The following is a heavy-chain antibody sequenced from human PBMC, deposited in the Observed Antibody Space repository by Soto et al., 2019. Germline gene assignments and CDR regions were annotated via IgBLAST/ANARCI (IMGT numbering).Heavy chain of an antibody. V-gene: IGHV3-33*01. D-gene: IGHD5-12*01. CDR2: IWYDGSNK. CDR3: ARDISGYRPEYYFDY. CDR1: GFTFSSYG. Sequence: GGSLRLSCAASGFTFSSYGMHWVRQAPGKGLEWVAVIWYDGSNKYYADSVKGRFTISRDNSKNTLYLQMNSLRAEDTAVYYCARDISGYRPEYYFDYWGQGT. J-gene: IGHJ4*02.